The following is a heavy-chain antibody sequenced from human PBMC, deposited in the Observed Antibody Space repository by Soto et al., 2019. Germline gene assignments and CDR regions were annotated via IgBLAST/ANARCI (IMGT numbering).Heavy chain of an antibody. CDR2: ISGSGGST. CDR1: GFTFSSYA. Sequence: GGSLRLSCAASGFTFSSYAMSWVRQAPGKGLEWVSAISGSGGSTYYADSVKGRFTISRDNSKNTLYLQMNSLRAEDTAVYYCAKALVVVPAASYSNYAPFDYWGQGTLVTVSS. CDR3: AKALVVVPAASYSNYAPFDY. D-gene: IGHD2-2*01. J-gene: IGHJ4*02. V-gene: IGHV3-23*01.